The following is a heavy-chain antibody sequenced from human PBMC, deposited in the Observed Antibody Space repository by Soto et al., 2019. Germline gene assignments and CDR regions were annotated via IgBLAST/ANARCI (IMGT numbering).Heavy chain of an antibody. CDR1: GGSISSGDYY. V-gene: IGHV4-30-4*01. Sequence: QVQLQESGPGLVKPSQTLSLTCTVSGGSISSGDYYWTWIRQPPGTGLEWIGNIYDSGSTYYNPSLKSRVIISQDTSKNQFSLKLSPVTAADTAVYYCARGRGELLFDFWGQGTLVTVSS. CDR2: IYDSGST. D-gene: IGHD3-10*01. CDR3: ARGRGELLFDF. J-gene: IGHJ4*02.